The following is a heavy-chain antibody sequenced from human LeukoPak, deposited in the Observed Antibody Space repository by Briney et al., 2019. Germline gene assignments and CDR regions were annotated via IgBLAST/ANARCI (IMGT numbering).Heavy chain of an antibody. D-gene: IGHD4-17*01. V-gene: IGHV3-23*01. J-gene: IGHJ1*01. CDR2: ISGSGGST. CDR1: GFTFSSYA. CDR3: AKPTYYGDYEVGFQH. Sequence: GASLRLSCAASGFTFSSYAMSWVRQAPGKGLEWVSAISGSGGSTYYADSVKGRFTISRDNSKNTLYLQMNSLRAEDTAVYYCAKPTYYGDYEVGFQHWGQGTLVTVSS.